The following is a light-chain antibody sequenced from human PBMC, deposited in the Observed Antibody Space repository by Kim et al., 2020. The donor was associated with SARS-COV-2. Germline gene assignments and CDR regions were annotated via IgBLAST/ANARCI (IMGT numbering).Light chain of an antibody. CDR1: SGSIASKY. Sequence: NFMLTQPHSVSESPGKTVSISCTRSSGSIASKYVQWYQRRPGSAPTTLIYRDDQRPSGVPDRFSASIDTSSNSASLIISRLKTEDEADYYCQSYDNDNHGVFGGGTQLTVL. V-gene: IGLV6-57*04. J-gene: IGLJ3*02. CDR3: QSYDNDNHGV. CDR2: RDD.